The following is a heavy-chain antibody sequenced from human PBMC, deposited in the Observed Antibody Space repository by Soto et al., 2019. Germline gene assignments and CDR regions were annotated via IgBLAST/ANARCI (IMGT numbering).Heavy chain of an antibody. D-gene: IGHD3-3*01. V-gene: IGHV4-31*03. CDR3: ARQYYDFWSGYFLRDWYFDL. Sequence: QVQLQESGPGLVKPSQTLSLTCTVSGGSICSGGYYWSWIRQHPGKGLEWIGYIYYSGSTYYNPSLKSRVTISVDTSKNQFSLKLSSVTAADTAVYYCARQYYDFWSGYFLRDWYFDLWGRGTLVTVSS. CDR2: IYYSGST. CDR1: GGSICSGGYY. J-gene: IGHJ2*01.